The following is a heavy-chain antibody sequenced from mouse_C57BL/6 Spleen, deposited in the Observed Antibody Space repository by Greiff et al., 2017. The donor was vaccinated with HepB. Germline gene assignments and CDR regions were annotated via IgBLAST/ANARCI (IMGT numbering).Heavy chain of an antibody. CDR3: GGGYGSSYGYFDV. D-gene: IGHD1-1*01. CDR2: IRSKSNNYAT. CDR1: GFSFNTYA. J-gene: IGHJ1*03. Sequence: EVKLVESGGGLVQPKGSLKLSCAASGFSFNTYAMNWVRQAPGKGLEWVARIRSKSNNYATYYADSVKDRFTISRDDTENMLYLQMNNLKTKDTAMYYCGGGYGSSYGYFDVWGTGTTVTVSS. V-gene: IGHV10-1*01.